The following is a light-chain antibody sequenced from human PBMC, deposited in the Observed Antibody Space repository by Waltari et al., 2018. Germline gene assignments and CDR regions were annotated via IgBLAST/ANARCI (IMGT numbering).Light chain of an antibody. V-gene: IGKV4-1*01. J-gene: IGKJ2*01. CDR2: RAS. CDR1: QSVFYSSKNKNY. Sequence: DIVMTQSPDSLAVSLGERATINCKSSQSVFYSSKNKNYLGWYQQKPGQAPKLLIYRASTRESGVPDRFGGSGSGTDFTLTISSLQAEDVAVYYCQQYYGNPRTFGQGTKLEIK. CDR3: QQYYGNPRT.